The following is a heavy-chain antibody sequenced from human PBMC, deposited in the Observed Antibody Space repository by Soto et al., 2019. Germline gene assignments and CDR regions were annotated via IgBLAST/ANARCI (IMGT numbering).Heavy chain of an antibody. CDR2: IYYSGST. CDR1: GGSISSGGYY. CDR3: ARDRSSSGLDY. V-gene: IGHV4-31*03. Sequence: QVQLQESGPGLVKPSQTLSLTCTVSGGSISSGGYYWSWIRQHPGKGLEWIGYIYYSGSTYYNPSLQSRVTISVDTSKNQFSLQLSSVTAADTAVYYCARDRSSSGLDYWGQGTLVTVSS. J-gene: IGHJ4*02. D-gene: IGHD6-6*01.